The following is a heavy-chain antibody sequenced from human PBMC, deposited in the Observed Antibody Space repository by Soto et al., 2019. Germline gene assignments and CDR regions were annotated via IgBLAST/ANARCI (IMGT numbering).Heavy chain of an antibody. Sequence: SVKVSCKASGGTFSSYAISWVRQAPGQGLEWMGGIIPIFGTANYAQKFQGRVTITADESTSTAYMELSSLRSEDTAVYYCAADLVGATYYFDYWGQGTLVTVSS. CDR2: IIPIFGTA. D-gene: IGHD1-26*01. J-gene: IGHJ4*02. CDR3: AADLVGATYYFDY. CDR1: GGTFSSYA. V-gene: IGHV1-69*13.